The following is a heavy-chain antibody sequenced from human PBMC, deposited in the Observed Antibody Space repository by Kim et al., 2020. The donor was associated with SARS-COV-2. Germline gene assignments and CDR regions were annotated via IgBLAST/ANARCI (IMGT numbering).Heavy chain of an antibody. Sequence: GGSLRLSCAASGFTFGSYSMNWVRQAPGKGLEWFSYFSCGSDTKYSVDSVKGRFTFSRDNAKNSLFLKMNRLRDEDTAWYYSARFIGGCSGGNCYLDY. D-gene: IGHD2-15*01. CDR2: FSCGSDTK. V-gene: IGHV3-48*02. CDR3: ARFIGGCSGGNCYLDY. CDR1: GFTFGSYS. J-gene: IGHJ4*01.